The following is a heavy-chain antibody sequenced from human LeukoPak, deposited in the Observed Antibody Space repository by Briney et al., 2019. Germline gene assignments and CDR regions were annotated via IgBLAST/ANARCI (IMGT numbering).Heavy chain of an antibody. V-gene: IGHV3-7*01. CDR1: GLTFSSSW. CDR2: INPEGSEK. D-gene: IGHD5-18*01. CDR3: ARDLAYSRLDY. Sequence: PGGSLRLSCAVSGLTFSSSWMDWVRQAPGKGLEWVASINPEGSEKYSADSVKGRFTISRDNAKNSLYLQMDSLRAEDTAFYYCARDLAYSRLDYWGQGMLVTVSS. J-gene: IGHJ4*02.